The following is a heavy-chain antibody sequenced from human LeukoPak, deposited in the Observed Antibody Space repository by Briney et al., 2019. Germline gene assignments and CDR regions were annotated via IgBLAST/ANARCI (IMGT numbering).Heavy chain of an antibody. CDR1: GGSFSGYY. D-gene: IGHD3-10*01. CDR3: ARGRSGSRTLDY. Sequence: PSETLSLTCAVYGGSFSGYYWSWIRQPPGKGLEWIGEINHSGSTNYNPSLKSRVTISVDTSKNQFSLKLSPVTAADTAVYYCARGRSGSRTLDYWGQGTLVTVSS. J-gene: IGHJ4*02. CDR2: INHSGST. V-gene: IGHV4-34*01.